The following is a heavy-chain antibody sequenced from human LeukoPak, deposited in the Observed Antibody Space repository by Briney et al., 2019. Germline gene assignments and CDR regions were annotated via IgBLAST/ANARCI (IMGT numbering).Heavy chain of an antibody. CDR1: GFTFSDYY. V-gene: IGHV3-11*04. CDR2: ISSSGSTI. CDR3: AELGITMIGGV. Sequence: GGSLRLSCAASGFTFSDYYMSWVRQAPGKGLEWVSYISSSGSTIYYADSVKGRFTTSRDNAKNSLYLQMNSLRAEETAVYYCAELGITMIGGVWGKGTTVTISS. D-gene: IGHD3-10*02. J-gene: IGHJ6*04.